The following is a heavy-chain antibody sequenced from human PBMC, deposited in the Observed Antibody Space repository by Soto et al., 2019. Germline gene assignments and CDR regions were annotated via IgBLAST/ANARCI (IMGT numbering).Heavy chain of an antibody. V-gene: IGHV3-73*02. CDR3: TRFPRGTPVIKLDY. J-gene: IGHJ4*02. Sequence: EVQLVESGGGLVQPGGSLKLSCATSGFTFSGSAIHWVRQASGKGLEWVGRIRSKANSYATAYAASVKGRFTISRDDSKNTTYLQMNSLKTEDTAVYYCTRFPRGTPVIKLDYWGPGTLVTVSS. CDR1: GFTFSGSA. CDR2: IRSKANSYAT. D-gene: IGHD4-17*01.